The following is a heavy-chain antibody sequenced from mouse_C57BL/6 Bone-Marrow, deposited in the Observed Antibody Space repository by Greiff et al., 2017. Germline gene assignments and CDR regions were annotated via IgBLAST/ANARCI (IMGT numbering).Heavy chain of an antibody. Sequence: VQLQQSGAELVRPGTSVKVSCKASGYAFTNYLIEWVKQRPGQGLEWIGVINPGSGGTNYNEKFQGKATLTADNSSSTDYMQLSSLTSEDSAVYFCARWWYWGQGTLVTVSA. CDR2: INPGSGGT. CDR1: GYAFTNYL. V-gene: IGHV1-54*01. D-gene: IGHD1-1*02. J-gene: IGHJ3*01. CDR3: ARWWY.